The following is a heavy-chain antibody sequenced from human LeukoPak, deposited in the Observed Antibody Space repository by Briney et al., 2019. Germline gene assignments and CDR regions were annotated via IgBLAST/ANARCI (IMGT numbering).Heavy chain of an antibody. D-gene: IGHD2-2*01. CDR1: GGTFSSYA. CDR2: IIPIFGTA. Sequence: VASVKVSCKASGGTFSSYAISWVRQAPGQGLEWMGGIIPIFGTANYAQKFQGRVTITADESTSTAYMELSSLRSEDTAVYYCASQPSYIVVVPAASVSWGRGTLVTVSS. V-gene: IGHV1-69*13. J-gene: IGHJ4*02. CDR3: ASQPSYIVVVPAASVS.